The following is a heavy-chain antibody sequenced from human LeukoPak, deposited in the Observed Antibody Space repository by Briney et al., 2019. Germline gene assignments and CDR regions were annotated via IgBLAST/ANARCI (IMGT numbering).Heavy chain of an antibody. CDR3: LRRYTYGYFWFDP. Sequence: GGSLRLSCAASGFTFSNAWMSWVRQAPGKGLEWVSSIYGGGATFYADSVKGRFTISRDKSKNTLYLQMNSLRAGDTAVYFCLRRYTYGYFWFDPWGQGTLVTVSS. J-gene: IGHJ5*02. V-gene: IGHV3-66*04. D-gene: IGHD5-18*01. CDR2: IYGGGAT. CDR1: GFTFSNAW.